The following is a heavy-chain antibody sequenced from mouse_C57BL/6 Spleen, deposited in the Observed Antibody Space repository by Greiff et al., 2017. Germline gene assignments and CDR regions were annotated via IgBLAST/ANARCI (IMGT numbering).Heavy chain of an antibody. Sequence: QVQLKESGAELVRPGASVTLSCKASGYTFTDYEMHWVKQTPVPGLEWIGAIDPETGGTAYNQKFKGKAILTADKSSSTAYLELRSLTSEDSAVYYCTRGLLIFDDWGKGTTLTVSS. CDR2: IDPETGGT. D-gene: IGHD2-10*01. V-gene: IGHV1-15*01. J-gene: IGHJ2*01. CDR3: TRGLLIFDD. CDR1: GYTFTDYE.